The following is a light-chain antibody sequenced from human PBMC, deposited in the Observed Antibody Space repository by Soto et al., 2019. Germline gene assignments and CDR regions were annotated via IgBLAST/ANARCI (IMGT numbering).Light chain of an antibody. CDR3: SSYAGSSTFV. J-gene: IGLJ1*01. V-gene: IGLV2-23*01. CDR2: EGS. CDR1: SSDVGSYSL. Sequence: ARTQPSSVSWSPGQSISISCTVTSSDVGSYSLVSWYQQHPGKAPKLMIYEGSKRPSGVSNRFAGSKSGNTDSLTIPRPQAQDEADYYCSSYAGSSTFVFGPGTKVTVL.